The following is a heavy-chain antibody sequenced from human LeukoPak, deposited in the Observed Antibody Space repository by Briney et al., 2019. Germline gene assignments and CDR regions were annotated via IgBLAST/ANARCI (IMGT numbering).Heavy chain of an antibody. J-gene: IGHJ4*02. Sequence: PGGSLRLSCVASGFIYRRYSMNWVRQAPGKGLEWVSTISSTSTYIYYADSVRGRFTISRDNAENSLYLQMNSLTVEDTAVYYCARALSTGMPGGFDYWGQGSLVTVSS. CDR2: ISSTSTYI. CDR1: GFIYRRYS. V-gene: IGHV3-21*01. D-gene: IGHD2-8*02. CDR3: ARALSTGMPGGFDY.